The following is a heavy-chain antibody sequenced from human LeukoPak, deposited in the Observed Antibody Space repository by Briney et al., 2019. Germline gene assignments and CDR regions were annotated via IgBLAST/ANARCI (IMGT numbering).Heavy chain of an antibody. J-gene: IGHJ4*02. CDR2: SGSGGST. Sequence: GGSLGLSCAASGFTFSSYAMSWVRQAPGKGLEWVSGSGSGGSTYYADSVKGRFTISRDNSKNTLYLRMNSLRAEDTAVYYCAKDFWSGYYPNCWGQGTLVTVSS. CDR1: GFTFSSYA. CDR3: AKDFWSGYYPNC. V-gene: IGHV3-23*01. D-gene: IGHD3-3*01.